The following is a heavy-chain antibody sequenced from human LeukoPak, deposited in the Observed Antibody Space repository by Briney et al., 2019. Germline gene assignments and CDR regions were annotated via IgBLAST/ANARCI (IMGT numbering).Heavy chain of an antibody. CDR1: GFTFSNCA. J-gene: IGHJ4*02. Sequence: GGSLRLSCAASGFTFSNCAMSWVRQAPGKGLEWVSGISGSGGSTYYADSVKGRFTISRHNSKNTLYLQMNNLRPEDTAVYYCAKDYGGGSPGGLFDYWGQGTLVTVSS. D-gene: IGHD3-16*01. V-gene: IGHV3-23*01. CDR2: ISGSGGST. CDR3: AKDYGGGSPGGLFDY.